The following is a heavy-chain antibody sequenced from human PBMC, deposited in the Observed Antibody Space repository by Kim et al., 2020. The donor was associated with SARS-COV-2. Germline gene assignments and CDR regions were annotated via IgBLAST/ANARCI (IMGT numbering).Heavy chain of an antibody. CDR1: GFTFSSYG. D-gene: IGHD6-13*01. J-gene: IGHJ6*02. CDR3: AKGPSMAAAVGYYYGMDV. V-gene: IGHV3-33*06. Sequence: GGSLRLSCAASGFTFSSYGMHWVRQAPGKGLEWVAVIWYDGSNKYYADSVKGRFTISRDNSKNTLYLQMNSLRAEDTAVYYCAKGPSMAAAVGYYYGMDVWGQGTTVTASS. CDR2: IWYDGSNK.